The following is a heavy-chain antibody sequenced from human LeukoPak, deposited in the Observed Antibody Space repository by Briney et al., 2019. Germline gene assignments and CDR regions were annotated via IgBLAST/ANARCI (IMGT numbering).Heavy chain of an antibody. Sequence: SETLSLTCTVSGGSITRGGYSWSSIRQHPGKGLEWIGYIYYSGSTYYNPSLKSRVSISVDTTKNQFSLKLSSVTAADTAVYYCARDVRTSGHDSSEGVAFDIWGQGTMVTVSS. V-gene: IGHV4-31*02. J-gene: IGHJ3*02. CDR3: ARDVRTSGHDSSEGVAFDI. CDR2: IYYSGST. CDR1: GGSITRGGYS. D-gene: IGHD5-12*01.